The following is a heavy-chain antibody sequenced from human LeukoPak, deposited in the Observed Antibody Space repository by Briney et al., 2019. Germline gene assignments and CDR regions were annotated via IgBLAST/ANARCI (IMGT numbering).Heavy chain of an antibody. D-gene: IGHD2/OR15-2a*01. V-gene: IGHV3-53*01. CDR2: IYSDNT. CDR3: ATYRLVLLPFES. J-gene: IGHJ4*02. Sequence: GGSLRLSCTVSGFTVRSNSMSWVRQAPGKGLEWVSFIYSDNTHYADSVRGRFTISRDNSKSTLSLQMNSLRAEDTAIYYCATYRLVLLPFESWGQGTLVTVSS. CDR1: GFTVRSNS.